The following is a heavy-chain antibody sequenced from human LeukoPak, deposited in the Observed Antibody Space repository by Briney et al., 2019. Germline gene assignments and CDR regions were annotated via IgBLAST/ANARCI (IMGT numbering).Heavy chain of an antibody. CDR3: AKATWGGSGSYFDH. CDR1: GFTFSDYY. J-gene: IGHJ4*02. V-gene: IGHV3-11*05. CDR2: ISSSSRYA. Sequence: GGSLRLSCAASGFTFSDYYMSWIRQAPGKGLEWVSDISSSSRYANYADSVKGRFTISRDNPKNTLYLQMNSLRAEDTAVYYCAKATWGGSGSYFDHWGQGTLVTVSS. D-gene: IGHD1-26*01.